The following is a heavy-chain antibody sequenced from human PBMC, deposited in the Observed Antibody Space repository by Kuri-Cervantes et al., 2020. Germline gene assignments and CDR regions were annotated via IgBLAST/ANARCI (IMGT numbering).Heavy chain of an antibody. J-gene: IGHJ3*01. CDR1: GDSVNSNDW. D-gene: IGHD2-21*02. Sequence: SETLSLTCYVSGDSVNSNDWWTWVRQPPGKGLEWIGDIFHSGNINYSPSFKSRVSMSIDESMNLFSLILTSVTAADTAVYFCAGGADQCGGYCTHDAFDVWGQGTLVTVSS. CDR2: IFHSGNI. CDR3: AGGADQCGGYCTHDAFDV. V-gene: IGHV4-4*02.